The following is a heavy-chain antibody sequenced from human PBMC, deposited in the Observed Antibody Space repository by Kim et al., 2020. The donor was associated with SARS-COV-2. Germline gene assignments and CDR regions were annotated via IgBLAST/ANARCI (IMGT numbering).Heavy chain of an antibody. CDR1: GFIFSSYW. CDR2: LNSDGSNT. J-gene: IGHJ3*02. D-gene: IGHD6-13*01. CDR3: ARGSSRFDAFDI. V-gene: IGHV3-74*01. Sequence: GGSLRLSCEASGFIFSSYWINWVRQPPGKGLVLVSRLNSDGSNTNYADSVKGRFTISRDNAKNTRYLQMNSLRVEDTAVYYCARGSSRFDAFDIWGQGTMVTVAT.